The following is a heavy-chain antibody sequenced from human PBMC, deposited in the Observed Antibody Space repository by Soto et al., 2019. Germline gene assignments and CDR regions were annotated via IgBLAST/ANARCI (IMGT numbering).Heavy chain of an antibody. V-gene: IGHV3-15*07. D-gene: IGHD3-10*01. CDR2: IKRKTEGGKA. CDR3: TTVSLWFGELVYDYYGMDV. CDR1: GFTFSNAW. J-gene: IGHJ6*02. Sequence: EVQLEESGGGLVKPGGSLRLSCAAAGFTFSNAWMNWVRQAPGKGLEWVGRIKRKTEGGKADYAAPVKGRFTISRDDSKNTLYLQMNSLKNEDTAVYYCTTVSLWFGELVYDYYGMDVWGQGTTVTVSS.